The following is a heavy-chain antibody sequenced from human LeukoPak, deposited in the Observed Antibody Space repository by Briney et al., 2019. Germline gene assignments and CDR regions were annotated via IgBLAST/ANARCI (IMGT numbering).Heavy chain of an antibody. D-gene: IGHD2-21*02. Sequence: SETLSLTCAVYGGSFSGYYWSWIRQPPGKGLEWIGEINNSGSTNYNPSLKSRVTISVDTSKNQFSLKLSSVTAADTAVYYCARGTVVTAIYYWGQGTLVTVSS. V-gene: IGHV4-34*01. CDR1: GGSFSGYY. CDR2: INNSGST. J-gene: IGHJ4*02. CDR3: ARGTVVTAIYY.